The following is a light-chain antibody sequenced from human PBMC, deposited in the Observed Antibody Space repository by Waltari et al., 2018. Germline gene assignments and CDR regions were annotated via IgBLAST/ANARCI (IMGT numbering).Light chain of an antibody. CDR2: GAS. CDR1: QSVSMT. CDR3: QHYVSLPAT. V-gene: IGKV3-20*01. J-gene: IGKJ1*01. Sequence: EIVLTQSPGTLFLSPGEGATLSCRAIQSVSMTLAWYQPKPGQAPRLLIYGASSRATGIPDRFSVSGSGTDFSLTISILEPDDSAVYFCQHYVSLPATFGQGTKVEIK.